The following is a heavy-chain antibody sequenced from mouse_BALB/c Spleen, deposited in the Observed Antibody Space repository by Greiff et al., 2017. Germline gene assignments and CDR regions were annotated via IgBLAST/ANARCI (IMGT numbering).Heavy chain of an antibody. Sequence: QVQLQQSGAELVRPGVSVKISCKGSGYTFTDYAMHWVKQSHAKSLEWIGVISTYYGDTFYNQKFKGKATLTVDKSSSTAHMELLSLTSEDSAVYYCGRSWELLFDYWGQGTTLTVSS. V-gene: IGHV1S137*01. CDR1: GYTFTDYA. CDR2: ISTYYGDT. D-gene: IGHD1-1*01. CDR3: GRSWELLFDY. J-gene: IGHJ2*01.